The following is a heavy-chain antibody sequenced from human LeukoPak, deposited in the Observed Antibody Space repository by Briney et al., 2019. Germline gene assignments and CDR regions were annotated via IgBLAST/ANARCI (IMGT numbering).Heavy chain of an antibody. D-gene: IGHD6-19*01. CDR3: AREGPGIAVAGPYNWFDP. CDR2: ISAYNGNT. Sequence: ASVKVSCKASGYTFTSYGISWVRQAPGQGLEWMGWISAYNGNTNYALKLQGRVTMTTDTSTSTAYMELRSLRSDDTAVYYCAREGPGIAVAGPYNWFDPWGQGTLVTVSS. V-gene: IGHV1-18*01. J-gene: IGHJ5*02. CDR1: GYTFTSYG.